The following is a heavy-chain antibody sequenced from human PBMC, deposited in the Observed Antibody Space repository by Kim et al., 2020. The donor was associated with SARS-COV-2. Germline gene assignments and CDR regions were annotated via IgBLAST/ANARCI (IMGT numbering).Heavy chain of an antibody. CDR1: GFTFSSYG. CDR2: IWYDGSNK. CDR3: ARELVDAFDI. Sequence: GGSLRHSCAASGFTFSSYGMHWVRQAPGKGLEWVAVIWYDGSNKYYADSVKGRFTISKDNSKNTLYLQMNSLRAEDTAVYYCARELVDAFDIWGQGTMVTVSS. V-gene: IGHV3-33*01. D-gene: IGHD2-8*02. J-gene: IGHJ3*02.